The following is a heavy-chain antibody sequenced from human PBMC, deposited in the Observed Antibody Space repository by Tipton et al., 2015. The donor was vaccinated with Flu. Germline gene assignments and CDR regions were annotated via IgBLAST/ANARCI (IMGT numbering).Heavy chain of an antibody. CDR2: IRSKAYGGTT. J-gene: IGHJ4*02. CDR3: ATFGSVATAIPPL. V-gene: IGHV3-49*04. CDR1: GFTFGDYA. Sequence: SLRLSCTASGFTFGDYAMSWVRQAPGKGLEWVGFIRSKAYGGTTEYAASVKGRFTISRDNSKDTFYLEMNNLRSEDTAVYHCATFGSVATAIPPLWGQGTLVTVSS. D-gene: IGHD2-2*02.